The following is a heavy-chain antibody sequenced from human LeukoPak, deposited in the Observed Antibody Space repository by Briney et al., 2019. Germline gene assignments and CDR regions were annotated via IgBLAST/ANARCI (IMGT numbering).Heavy chain of an antibody. CDR1: GGSISNYY. D-gene: IGHD4-23*01. Sequence: KPSETLSLTCTVSGGSISNYYWSWIRQPPGKGLEWIGYIFYTGSTNSNPSLKSRVTISVDTSKNQFSLKLSSVTAADTAVYYCARARGGNHWYFDLWGRGTLSLSPQ. J-gene: IGHJ2*01. CDR2: IFYTGST. V-gene: IGHV4-59*01. CDR3: ARARGGNHWYFDL.